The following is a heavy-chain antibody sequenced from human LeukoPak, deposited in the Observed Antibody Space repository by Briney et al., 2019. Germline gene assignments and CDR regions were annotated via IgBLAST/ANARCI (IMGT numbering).Heavy chain of an antibody. Sequence: SVKVSCKASGNSISNYAVSWVRQAPGQGVEWMGGIIPIFGTADYAQKFQGRGTITADQSTSTTYMALSNLKSEDTATYYCTPRACHARGCSSSFYYYYGLHFWGQGTTVSVSS. D-gene: IGHD3-16*01. CDR1: GNSISNYA. J-gene: IGHJ6*02. V-gene: IGHV1-69*13. CDR3: TPRACHARGCSSSFYYYYGLHF. CDR2: IIPIFGTA.